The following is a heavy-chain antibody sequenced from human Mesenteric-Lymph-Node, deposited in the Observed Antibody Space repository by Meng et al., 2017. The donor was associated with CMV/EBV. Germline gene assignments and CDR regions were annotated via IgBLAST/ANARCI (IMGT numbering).Heavy chain of an antibody. V-gene: IGHV3-11*04. J-gene: IGHJ4*02. CDR1: GFTFSDYY. CDR2: ISSSGSTI. Sequence: GESLKISCAASGFTFSDYYMSWIRQAPGKGLEWVSYISSSGSTIYYADSVKGRFTISRDNAKNSLYLQMNSLRAEDTAVYYCARDHQPYYFDYWGQGTLVTVSS. D-gene: IGHD1-14*01. CDR3: ARDHQPYYFDY.